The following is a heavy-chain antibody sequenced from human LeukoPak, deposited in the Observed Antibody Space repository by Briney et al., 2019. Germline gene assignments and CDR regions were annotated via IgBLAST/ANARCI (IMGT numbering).Heavy chain of an antibody. V-gene: IGHV4-34*01. CDR1: GESFSGYY. D-gene: IGHD5-12*01. Sequence: SETLSLTCAVYGESFSGYYWTWIRQPPGKGLEWIGEINHRGSTNYNPSLKSRVTISVDTSKNQFSLRLSSVTAADTAVYYCARGLGGYDFLAYYYHYMDVWGKGTTVTVSS. CDR2: INHRGST. J-gene: IGHJ6*03. CDR3: ARGLGGYDFLAYYYHYMDV.